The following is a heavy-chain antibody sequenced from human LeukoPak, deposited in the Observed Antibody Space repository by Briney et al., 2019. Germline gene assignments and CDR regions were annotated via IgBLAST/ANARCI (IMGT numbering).Heavy chain of an antibody. CDR2: INQDGSEK. Sequence: AGGSLRLSCADSGFTFSSYWISWVRQAPGKGLEWVANINQDGSEKYYVDSVRGRFNNSRDNTKNSLYLQMNSLRAEDTAVYYCAISSPVATVGYWGQGTLVTVSS. CDR3: AISSPVATVGY. D-gene: IGHD4-23*01. V-gene: IGHV3-7*01. J-gene: IGHJ4*02. CDR1: GFTFSSYW.